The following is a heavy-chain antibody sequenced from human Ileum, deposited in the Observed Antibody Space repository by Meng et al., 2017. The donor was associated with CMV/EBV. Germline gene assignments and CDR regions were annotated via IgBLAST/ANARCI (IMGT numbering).Heavy chain of an antibody. CDR2: IYYSGSA. V-gene: IGHV4-59*11. CDR3: ARGLGHPSNHSLDY. Sequence: SETLSLTCTVSGDSIRSHYWSWIRQPPGKGLECVGYIYYSGSATYSPSLRSRITISVDSSENQFSLNLRSVTAADTDMYFCARGLGHPSNHSLDYWGQGTLVTVSS. J-gene: IGHJ4*02. D-gene: IGHD1-14*01. CDR1: GDSIRSHY.